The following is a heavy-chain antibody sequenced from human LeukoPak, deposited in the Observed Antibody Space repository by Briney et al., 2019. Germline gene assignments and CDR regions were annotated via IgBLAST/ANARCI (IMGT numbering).Heavy chain of an antibody. CDR1: GGSISSLY. CDR3: ARHRAYSSSSPFDY. V-gene: IGHV4-59*08. D-gene: IGHD6-6*01. CDR2: IYFTGST. Sequence: SETLSLTCSVSGGSISSLYWSWIRQPPGKGLEWIGYIYFTGSTNYNPSLKSRVTMFVDMSKNQFSLRLSSVTAADTAVYYCARHRAYSSSSPFDYWGQGTLVTVSS. J-gene: IGHJ4*02.